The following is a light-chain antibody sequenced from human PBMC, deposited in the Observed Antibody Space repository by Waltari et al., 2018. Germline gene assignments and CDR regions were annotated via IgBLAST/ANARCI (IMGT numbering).Light chain of an antibody. CDR2: RNY. CDR1: TSNIGSHS. CDR3: ATWDDTLSGPRV. Sequence: QSVLTPPPSVSGTPGQRVTISCSGTTSNIGSHSVYWYQQLPGTAPKLLIYRNYQRPSGVPTRFSGSRSGTSASLAISGLQSEDEADYYCATWDDTLSGPRVFGGGTRLTVL. J-gene: IGLJ3*02. V-gene: IGLV1-47*01.